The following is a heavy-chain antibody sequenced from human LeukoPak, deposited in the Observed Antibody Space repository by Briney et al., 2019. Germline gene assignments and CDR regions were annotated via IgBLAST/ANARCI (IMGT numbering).Heavy chain of an antibody. CDR1: GGSISGGGFY. V-gene: IGHV4-30-4*01. J-gene: IGHJ4*02. D-gene: IGHD6-6*01. CDR3: AREQLVGSRYFDY. CDR2: IYYSGST. Sequence: PSQTLSLTCTVSGGSISGGGFYWSWIRQSPGRGLEWIGYIYYSGSTYYNPSLKSRVTISVDTSKNQFSLNLSSVTAADTAMYYCAREQLVGSRYFDYWGQGTLVTVSS.